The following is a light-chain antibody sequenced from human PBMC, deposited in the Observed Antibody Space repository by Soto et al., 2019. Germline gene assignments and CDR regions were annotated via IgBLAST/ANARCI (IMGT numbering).Light chain of an antibody. J-gene: IGLJ2*01. CDR2: EVS. CDR3: ISYADSIVL. CDR1: SSDVGGYNY. V-gene: IGLV2-8*01. Sequence: QSALTQPPSASGSPGQSVTISCTGTSSDVGGYNYVSWYQQHPGKAPKLMISEVSKRPSGVPDRFSGSKSGNTASLTVSGLQAEDEADYYCISYADSIVLFGGGTKVTVL.